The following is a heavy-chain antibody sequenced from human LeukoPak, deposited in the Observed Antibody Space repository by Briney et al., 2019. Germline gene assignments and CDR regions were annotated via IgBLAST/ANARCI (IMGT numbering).Heavy chain of an antibody. V-gene: IGHV3-30*02. J-gene: IGHJ6*03. CDR2: IRYDGSNK. CDR1: GFTFSSYG. Sequence: PGGSLRLSCAASGFTFSSYGMHWVRQAPGKGLEWVAFIRYDGSNKYYADSVKGRFTISRDNSKNTLYLQMNSLRAEDTAVYYCAKDAPVWAYSSGWYGTYYMDVWGKGTTVTISS. CDR3: AKDAPVWAYSSGWYGTYYMDV. D-gene: IGHD6-19*01.